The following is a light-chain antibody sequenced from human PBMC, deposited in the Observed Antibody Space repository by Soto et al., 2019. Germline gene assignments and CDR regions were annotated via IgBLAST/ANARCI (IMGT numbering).Light chain of an antibody. Sequence: DFQMTQSPSTLSGSVGDRVTITCRASQTISSWLAWYQQKPGKAPKLLIYDASSLESGVPSRFSGSGSGTEFTLTISSLQPEDFATYHCQQLTSYPRSTFGQGTRLEIK. J-gene: IGKJ5*01. CDR3: QQLTSYPRST. CDR2: DAS. CDR1: QTISSW. V-gene: IGKV1-5*01.